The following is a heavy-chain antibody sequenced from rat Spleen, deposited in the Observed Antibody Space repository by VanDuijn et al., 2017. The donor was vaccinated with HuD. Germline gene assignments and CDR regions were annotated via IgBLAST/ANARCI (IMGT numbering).Heavy chain of an antibody. J-gene: IGHJ4*01. D-gene: IGHD5-1*01. Sequence: QVQLKESGPGLMQPSETLSLTCTVSGFSLTNNDVGWVRQPLGKGLVWMGVMWRSGSTEYNSALKSRLSISRDTSKNHIFLKMNSLQSEDTATYHCARAPGNGYVMDAWGQGASVTVSS. CDR2: MWRSGST. CDR1: GFSLTNND. CDR3: ARAPGNGYVMDA. V-gene: IGHV2-72*01.